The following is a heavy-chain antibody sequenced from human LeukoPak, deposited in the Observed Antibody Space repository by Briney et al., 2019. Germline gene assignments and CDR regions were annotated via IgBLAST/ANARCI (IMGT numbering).Heavy chain of an antibody. CDR1: GGSISSSSYY. D-gene: IGHD3-3*01. CDR3: ASLRERSYYARGFDY. V-gene: IGHV4-39*02. J-gene: IGHJ4*02. CDR2: IYYSGST. Sequence: SETLSLTCSVSGGSISSSSYYWGWLRQPPGKGLEWIGSIYYSGSTYYNSSFKSRVTISVDTSKIHFSLKLSSVTAADTAVYYCASLRERSYYARGFDYWGQGTLVTVSS.